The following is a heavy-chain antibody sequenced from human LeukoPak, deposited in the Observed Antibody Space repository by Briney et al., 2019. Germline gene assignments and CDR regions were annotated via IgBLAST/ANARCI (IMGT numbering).Heavy chain of an antibody. CDR1: GGTFSSYA. V-gene: IGHV1-69*04. D-gene: IGHD3-22*01. CDR3: ASSYYDSSRLLEY. CDR2: IIPILGIA. Sequence: GSSVKVSCKASGGTFSSYAISWERQAPGQGLEWMGRIIPILGIANYAQKFQGRVTITADKSTSTAYMELSSLRSEDTAVYYCASSYYDSSRLLEYWGQGTLVTVSS. J-gene: IGHJ4*02.